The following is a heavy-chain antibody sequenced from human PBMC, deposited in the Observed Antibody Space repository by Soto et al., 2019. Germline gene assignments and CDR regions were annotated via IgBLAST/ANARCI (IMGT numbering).Heavy chain of an antibody. Sequence: GAAVKSSGKGSGYSVTSYWSGWVRQMPGKGLEWMGIIYPGDSDTRYSPSFQGHVTISADKSINTAYLQWSSLKASDTAMYYCTRPDFYYGSGDWAFWGQGTPVTVSS. J-gene: IGHJ4*02. CDR3: TRPDFYYGSGDWAF. CDR1: GYSVTSYW. CDR2: IYPGDSDT. D-gene: IGHD3-10*01. V-gene: IGHV5-51*01.